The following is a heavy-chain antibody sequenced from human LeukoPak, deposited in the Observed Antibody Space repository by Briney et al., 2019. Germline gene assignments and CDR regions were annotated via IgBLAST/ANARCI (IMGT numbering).Heavy chain of an antibody. CDR1: GFTFSSYA. D-gene: IGHD6-19*01. V-gene: IGHV3-23*01. CDR2: ISGSGGST. CDR3: AKDQTGYSSGWFLFDY. J-gene: IGHJ4*02. Sequence: PGGSLRLSCAASGFTFSSYAMSWVRQAPGKGLEWVSAISGSGGSTYYADSVKGRFTISRDNSKNTLYPQMNSLRAEDTAVYYCAKDQTGYSSGWFLFDYWGQGTLVTVSS.